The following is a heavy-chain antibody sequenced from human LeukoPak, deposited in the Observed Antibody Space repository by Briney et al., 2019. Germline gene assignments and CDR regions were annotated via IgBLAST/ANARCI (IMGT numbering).Heavy chain of an antibody. Sequence: GASVKVSCTASGYTFTSYGISWVRQAPGQGLEWMGWINPNSGGTNYAQKFQGRVTMTRDTSISTAYMELSRLRSDDTAVYYCALIAAADPYYFDYWGQGTLVTVSP. J-gene: IGHJ4*02. CDR1: GYTFTSYG. CDR3: ALIAAADPYYFDY. D-gene: IGHD6-13*01. V-gene: IGHV1-2*02. CDR2: INPNSGGT.